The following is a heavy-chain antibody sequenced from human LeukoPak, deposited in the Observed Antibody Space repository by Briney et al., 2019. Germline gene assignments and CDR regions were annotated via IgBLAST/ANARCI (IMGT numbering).Heavy chain of an antibody. J-gene: IGHJ4*02. CDR2: IYTSGST. CDR3: ARVTVYYDSSGYFDS. D-gene: IGHD3-22*01. CDR1: GGSISGYY. V-gene: IGHV4-4*07. Sequence: SETLSLTCTVSGGSISGYYWSWIRQPAGKGLEWIGRIYTSGSTNYNPSLKSRVTMPVDTSKNQFSLKLSSVTAADTALYYCARVTVYYDSSGYFDSWGQGALVTVSS.